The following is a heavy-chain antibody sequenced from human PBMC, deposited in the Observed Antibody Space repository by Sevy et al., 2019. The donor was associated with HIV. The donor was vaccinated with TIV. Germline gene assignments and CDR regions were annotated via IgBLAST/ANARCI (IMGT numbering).Heavy chain of an antibody. CDR1: GFVFSSYT. J-gene: IGHJ4*02. D-gene: IGHD3-10*01. CDR3: ARDMAYGSGSIVYDY. V-gene: IGHV3-21*03. CDR2: ISSSSRYI. Sequence: GGSLRLSCAASGFVFSSYTMNWVRQSPGKGLEWVSSISSSSRYIFYADSVKGRFTISRDNARNSLYLQMNSLRAEDRAVYYCARDMAYGSGSIVYDYWGQGTLVTVSS.